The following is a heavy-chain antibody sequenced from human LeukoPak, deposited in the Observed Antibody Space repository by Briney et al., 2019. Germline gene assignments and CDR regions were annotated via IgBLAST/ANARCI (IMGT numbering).Heavy chain of an antibody. J-gene: IGHJ4*02. D-gene: IGHD3-10*01. Sequence: PSETLSLTCAVYGGSFSGYYWSWIRQPPGKGLEWIGSIYYSGSTYYNPSLKSRVTISVDTSKNQFSLKLSSVTAADTAVYYCARLPRFTYYYGSGRSSYYFDYWGQGTLVTVSS. CDR3: ARLPRFTYYYGSGRSSYYFDY. CDR1: GGSFSGYY. CDR2: IYYSGST. V-gene: IGHV4-34*01.